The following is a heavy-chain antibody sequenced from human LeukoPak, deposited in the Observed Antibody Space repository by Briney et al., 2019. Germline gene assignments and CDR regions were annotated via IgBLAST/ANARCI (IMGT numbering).Heavy chain of an antibody. CDR1: GFTFSSYG. CDR3: AKGGYYYYYMDV. CDR2: ISYDGSNK. J-gene: IGHJ6*03. Sequence: GSLRLSCAASGFTFSSYGMHWVCQAPGKGLEWVAVISYDGSNKYYADSVKGRFTISRDNSKNTLYLQMNSLRAEDTAVYYCAKGGYYYYYMDVWGKGTTVTVSS. V-gene: IGHV3-30*18.